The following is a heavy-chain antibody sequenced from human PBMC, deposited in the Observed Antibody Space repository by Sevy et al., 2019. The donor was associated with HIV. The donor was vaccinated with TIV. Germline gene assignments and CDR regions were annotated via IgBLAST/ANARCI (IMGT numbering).Heavy chain of an antibody. J-gene: IGHJ6*03. CDR3: ARQGSGSYSYYYYMDV. CDR1: GGSISSSSYY. Sequence: SETLSLTCTVSGGSISSSSYYWGWIRQPPGKGLEWIGSIYYSGSTYYNPSLKSRVTISVDTSKNQFSLKLSSVTAADTSVYYCARQGSGSYSYYYYMDVWGKGTTVTVSS. D-gene: IGHD1-26*01. CDR2: IYYSGST. V-gene: IGHV4-39*01.